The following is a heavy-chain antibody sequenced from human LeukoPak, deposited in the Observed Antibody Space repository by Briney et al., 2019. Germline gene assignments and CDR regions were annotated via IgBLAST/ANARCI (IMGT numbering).Heavy chain of an antibody. CDR3: AKGDIAAAADY. V-gene: IGHV3-23*01. D-gene: IGHD6-13*01. CDR1: GFTFSSYG. CDR2: ISGSGGST. Sequence: GGSLRLSCAASGFTFSSYGMHWVRQAPGKGLEWVSAISGSGGSTYFADSVKGRFTISRDNSKNTLYLQMNSLRAEDTAVYYCAKGDIAAAADYWGQGTLVTVSS. J-gene: IGHJ4*02.